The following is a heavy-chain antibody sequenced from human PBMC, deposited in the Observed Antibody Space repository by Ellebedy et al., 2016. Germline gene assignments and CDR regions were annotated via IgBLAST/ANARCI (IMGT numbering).Heavy chain of an antibody. D-gene: IGHD2-2*01. CDR2: IYSGGST. V-gene: IGHV3-53*01. CDR3: AISSHYRGGNDY. CDR1: GFTVSSNY. Sequence: GESLKISCAVSGFTVSSNYMSWVRQAPGKGLEWVSVIYSGGSTYYADSVKGRFTISRDNAKNSLYLQMNSLRDEDTAVYYCAISSHYRGGNDYWGQGTLVTVSS. J-gene: IGHJ4*02.